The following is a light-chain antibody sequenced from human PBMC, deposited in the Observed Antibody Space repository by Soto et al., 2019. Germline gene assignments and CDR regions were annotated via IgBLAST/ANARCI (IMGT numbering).Light chain of an antibody. CDR2: DVS. CDR3: SSYTSSSTYVV. V-gene: IGLV2-14*01. Sequence: QSALTQPASVSGSPGQSITISCTGTSSDVGGYNYVSWYQQHPGKAPKLMIYDVSNRPSGVSNRCSGSKSGNTASLTISGFQGEDEADYYRSSYTSSSTYVVFGGGTKVTVL. J-gene: IGLJ2*01. CDR1: SSDVGGYNY.